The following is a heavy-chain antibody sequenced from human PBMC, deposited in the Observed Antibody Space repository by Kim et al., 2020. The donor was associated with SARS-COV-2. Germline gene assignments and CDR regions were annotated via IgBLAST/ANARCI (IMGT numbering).Heavy chain of an antibody. Sequence: KHQGRVTITADKSTRQAYMELSSLRSEDTAVYYCARADSSGYTFYYGMDVWGQGTTVTVSS. CDR3: ARADSSGYTFYYGMDV. J-gene: IGHJ6*02. V-gene: IGHV1-69*04. D-gene: IGHD3-22*01.